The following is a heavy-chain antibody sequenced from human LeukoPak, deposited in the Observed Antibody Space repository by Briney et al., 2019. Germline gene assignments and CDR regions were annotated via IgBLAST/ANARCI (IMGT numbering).Heavy chain of an antibody. CDR1: GDSVSSNNGA. D-gene: IGHD6-19*01. V-gene: IGHV6-1*01. J-gene: IGHJ4*02. CDR2: TYYRSKWYN. Sequence: SQTLSLTCDISGDSVSSNNGAWNWIRQSPSRGLEWLGRTYYRSKWYNDYAGSLNGRITISPDTSKNQFSLHLNSVTPEDTAVYYCARNLGNTGWYTFDYWGQGILVTVSS. CDR3: ARNLGNTGWYTFDY.